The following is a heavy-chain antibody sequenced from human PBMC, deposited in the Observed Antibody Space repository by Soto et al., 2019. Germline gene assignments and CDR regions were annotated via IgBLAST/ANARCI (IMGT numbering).Heavy chain of an antibody. CDR2: ISDSGAFT. D-gene: IGHD3-10*01. V-gene: IGHV3-23*01. CDR3: AKGMFSSSPAAAGSFDY. Sequence: PGGSLRLSCTVSGFTFRSYAMNWVRLAPGKGLEWVSGISDSGAFTYYADSVKGRFTISRDNSENTLYLQMSRLRAEDTAVYFCAKGMFSSSPAAAGSFDYWGQGALVTVSS. CDR1: GFTFRSYA. J-gene: IGHJ4*02.